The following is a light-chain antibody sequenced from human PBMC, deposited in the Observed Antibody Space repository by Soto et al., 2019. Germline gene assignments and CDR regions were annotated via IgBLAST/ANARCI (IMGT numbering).Light chain of an antibody. Sequence: VLTQSPGTLSLSPGDRATLSCRASQTVSSNFLAWYQQKPGQAPRLLIFGASSRATGIPDRFSGSGSGTEFTLTISRLEPEDFAVYYCQQFGTSLRGTFGQGTKLEIK. J-gene: IGKJ2*01. V-gene: IGKV3-20*01. CDR3: QQFGTSLRGT. CDR2: GAS. CDR1: QTVSSNF.